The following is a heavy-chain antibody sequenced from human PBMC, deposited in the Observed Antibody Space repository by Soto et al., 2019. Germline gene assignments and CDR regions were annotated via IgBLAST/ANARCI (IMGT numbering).Heavy chain of an antibody. J-gene: IGHJ4*02. V-gene: IGHV4-30-4*01. CDR3: AIYSSGPWSSGWYPGIFDY. CDR1: GGSISSGDYY. Sequence: PSETLSLTCTVSGGSISSGDYYWSWIRQPPGKGLEWIGYIYYSGSTYYNPSLKSRVTISVDTSKNQFSLKLSSVTAADTAVYYCAIYSSGPWSSGWYPGIFDYWGQGTLVTVSS. CDR2: IYYSGST. D-gene: IGHD6-19*01.